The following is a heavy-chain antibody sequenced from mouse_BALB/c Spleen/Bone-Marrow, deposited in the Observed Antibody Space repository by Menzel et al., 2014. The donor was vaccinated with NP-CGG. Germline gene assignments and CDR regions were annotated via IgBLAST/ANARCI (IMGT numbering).Heavy chain of an antibody. V-gene: IGHV1-20*02. D-gene: IGHD2-14*01. Sequence: EVQRVESGPELVKPGASVKISCKASGYSFTGYFMNWVMQSHGKSLEWIGRINPYNGDTFYNQKFKGKATLTVDKSSSTGHVGRRGLASEDSAVYYCARCNYRYGGDFDYWGQGTTLTVSS. CDR1: GYSFTGYF. CDR2: INPYNGDT. CDR3: ARCNYRYGGDFDY. J-gene: IGHJ2*01.